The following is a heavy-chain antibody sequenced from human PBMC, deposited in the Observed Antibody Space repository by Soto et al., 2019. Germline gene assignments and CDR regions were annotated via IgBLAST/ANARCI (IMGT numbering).Heavy chain of an antibody. CDR3: ARSNWNDVSYFDY. CDR1: GYTFTSYY. D-gene: IGHD1-1*01. CDR2: INPSGGST. Sequence: QVQLVQSGAEVKKPGASVKVSCKASGYTFTSYYFHWVRQAPGQGLEWVGLINPSGGSTTYARKFQGRVTMTRDTSTSTVYMELSSQRSEDTAVYFCARSNWNDVSYFDYWGQGTLVTVSS. J-gene: IGHJ4*02. V-gene: IGHV1-46*03.